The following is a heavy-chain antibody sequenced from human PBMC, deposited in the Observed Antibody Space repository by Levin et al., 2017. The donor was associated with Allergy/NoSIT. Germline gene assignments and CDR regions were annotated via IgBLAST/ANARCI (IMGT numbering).Heavy chain of an antibody. CDR1: GYTFTDFG. Sequence: GASVKVSCKASGYTFTDFGITWVRQAPGQGLEWMGWISTDKGNTNYARNLQGRVTMTTDTSTSTAYMELRNLRPDDTAVYYCATGRFRDYWGQGTLVTVSS. V-gene: IGHV1-18*01. CDR2: ISTDKGNT. CDR3: ATGRFRDY. J-gene: IGHJ4*02.